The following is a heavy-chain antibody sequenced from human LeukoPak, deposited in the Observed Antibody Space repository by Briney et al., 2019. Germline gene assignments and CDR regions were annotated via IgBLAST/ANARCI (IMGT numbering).Heavy chain of an antibody. CDR3: ASEYSSGGME. V-gene: IGHV4-39*01. J-gene: IGHJ4*02. CDR1: GGSTSSSSYY. CDR2: IYYSGST. D-gene: IGHD6-25*01. Sequence: SETLSLTCTVSGGSTSSSSYYWGWIRQPPGKGLEWIGSIYYSGSTYYNPSLKSRVTISVDTSKNQFSLKLRSVTAADTAVYYCASEYSSGGMEWGQGTLVTVSS.